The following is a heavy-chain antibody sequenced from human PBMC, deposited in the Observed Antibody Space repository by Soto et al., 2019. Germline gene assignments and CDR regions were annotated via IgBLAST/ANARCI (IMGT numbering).Heavy chain of an antibody. CDR2: LSGSGGIT. D-gene: IGHD5-12*01. J-gene: IGHJ4*02. V-gene: IGHV3-23*01. CDR3: VKGRSGYDFDY. Sequence: GGSLRLSCAASGFTFSSYAMSWVRQAPGKGLVWVSALSGSGGITYYADSVKGRFTIPRDNSKNTLYVQMNSLRAEDTAVYYCVKGRSGYDFDYWGQGTLVTVSS. CDR1: GFTFSSYA.